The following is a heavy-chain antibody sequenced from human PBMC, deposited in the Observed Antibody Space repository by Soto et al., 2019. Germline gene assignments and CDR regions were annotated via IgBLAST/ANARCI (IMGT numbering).Heavy chain of an antibody. CDR3: SNLVYSSGLTADY. CDR2: ISFDGTNK. CDR1: GFSIGGYG. Sequence: VQLVESGGGVVQPGRSLRLSCAASGFSIGGYGMHWVRQAPGKGLEWVALISFDGTNKFYADSVTGRFTITRDNSKNTLYLQMNSLRAEDTALYYCSNLVYSSGLTADYWGQGTLVTVSS. V-gene: IGHV3-30*18. D-gene: IGHD6-19*01. J-gene: IGHJ4*02.